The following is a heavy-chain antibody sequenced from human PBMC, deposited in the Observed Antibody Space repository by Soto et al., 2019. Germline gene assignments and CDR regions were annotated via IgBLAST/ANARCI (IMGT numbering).Heavy chain of an antibody. CDR1: GVSITSHY. Sequence: PSETLSLTCTVSGVSITSHYWTWIRQPPGKGLEWIGNIHYSGSTNYSPSLKSRVIISVDTSENQSSLKLSSVTTADTAVYYCTGGGARNPFDYWGQGALLTVS. V-gene: IGHV4-59*11. J-gene: IGHJ4*02. CDR2: IHYSGST. D-gene: IGHD6-6*01. CDR3: TGGGARNPFDY.